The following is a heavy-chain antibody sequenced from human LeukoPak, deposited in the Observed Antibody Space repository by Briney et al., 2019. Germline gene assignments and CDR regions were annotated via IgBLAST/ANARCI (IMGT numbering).Heavy chain of an antibody. CDR3: AREWRY. Sequence: GGSLRLSCAASGFTFSSYDMHWVRQAPGKGLEWVAVISYDESNKYYADPVKGRFTISRDNSKNTLYLQMNSLRAEDTAVYYCAREWRYWGQGTLVTVSS. V-gene: IGHV3-30*03. J-gene: IGHJ4*02. CDR1: GFTFSSYD. CDR2: ISYDESNK. D-gene: IGHD5-12*01.